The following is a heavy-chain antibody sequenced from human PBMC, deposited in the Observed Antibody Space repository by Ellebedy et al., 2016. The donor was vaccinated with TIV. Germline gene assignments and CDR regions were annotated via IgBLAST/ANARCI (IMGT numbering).Heavy chain of an antibody. CDR1: GFTFSSYA. J-gene: IGHJ2*01. D-gene: IGHD5-18*01. V-gene: IGHV3-23*01. CDR3: AKGESGYSYAPANFDL. CDR2: ISGSGGST. Sequence: GESLKISCAASGFTFSSYAMSWVRQAPGKGLEWVSAISGSGGSTYYADSVKGRFTISRDNSKNTLYLQMNSLRAEDTAVYYCAKGESGYSYAPANFDLWGRGTLVTVSS.